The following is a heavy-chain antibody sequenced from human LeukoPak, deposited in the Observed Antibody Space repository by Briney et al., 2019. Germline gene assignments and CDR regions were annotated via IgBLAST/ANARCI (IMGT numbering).Heavy chain of an antibody. V-gene: IGHV4-59*01. CDR2: ISYSGNT. CDR1: GGSFSGYY. J-gene: IGHJ3*02. CDR3: AKLGSSLDVFDI. D-gene: IGHD6-6*01. Sequence: SETLSLTCAVYGGSFSGYYWSWIRQPPGKGLEWIGYISYSGNTNYNPSLKGRVTISVDTSKNQFSLKLSSVTAADTAVYYCAKLGSSLDVFDIWGQGTMVTVSS.